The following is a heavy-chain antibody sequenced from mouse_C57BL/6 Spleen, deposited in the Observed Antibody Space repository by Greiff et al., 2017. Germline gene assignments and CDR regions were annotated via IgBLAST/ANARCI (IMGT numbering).Heavy chain of an antibody. CDR1: GYTFTDYN. Sequence: VQLQQSGPELVKPGASVKMSCKASGYTFTDYNMHWVKQSHGKSLEWIGYINPNNGGTSYNQKFKGKATLTVNKSSSTAYMELRSLTSEDSAVYYCARSKVYGNYPDYWGQGTTLTVSS. D-gene: IGHD2-1*01. V-gene: IGHV1-22*01. CDR3: ARSKVYGNYPDY. J-gene: IGHJ2*01. CDR2: INPNNGGT.